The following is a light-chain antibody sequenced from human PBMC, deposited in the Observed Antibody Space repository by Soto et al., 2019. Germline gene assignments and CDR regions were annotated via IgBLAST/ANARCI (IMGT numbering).Light chain of an antibody. CDR1: QSVSSSY. V-gene: IGKV3-20*01. CDR2: GTS. J-gene: IGKJ5*01. CDR3: QQYGSRIT. Sequence: EIVLTQSPGTLSVSPGERATLSCRASQSVSSSYLAWYQQKPGQAPRLLIYGTSSRATGIPDRFSGSGSGTVFTLTISRLEPEDFAVYYCQQYGSRITFGQGTRLEIK.